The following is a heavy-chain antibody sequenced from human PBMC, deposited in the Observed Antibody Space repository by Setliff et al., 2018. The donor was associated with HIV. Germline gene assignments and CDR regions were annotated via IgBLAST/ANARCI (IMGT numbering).Heavy chain of an antibody. J-gene: IGHJ4*02. CDR1: GFTVSSYN. V-gene: IGHV3-53*01. D-gene: IGHD3-10*01. CDR2: IYPAGDS. Sequence: PGGSLRLSCAASGFTVSSYNMAWVRQAPGKGLEWVSDIYPAGDSYYADSVKGRFTLSRDNSKNTLYLQMNSLRAEDTAVYFCARGSRRDDTSWFFYENWGQGTLVTVSS. CDR3: ARGSRRDDTSWFFYEN.